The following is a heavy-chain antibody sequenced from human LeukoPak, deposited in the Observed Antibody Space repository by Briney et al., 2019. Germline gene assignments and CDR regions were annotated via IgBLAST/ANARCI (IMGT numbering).Heavy chain of an antibody. D-gene: IGHD6-19*01. CDR1: GFTFDEYT. CDR3: AKDSDSSGWYRFDY. Sequence: QTGGSLRLSCAASGFTFDEYTMHWVRQAPGKGLEWVSLISWDGGSTYYADSVKGRFTISRDNSKNSLYLQMNSLRTEDTALYYCAKDSDSSGWYRFDYWGQGTLVTVSS. CDR2: ISWDGGST. V-gene: IGHV3-43*01. J-gene: IGHJ4*02.